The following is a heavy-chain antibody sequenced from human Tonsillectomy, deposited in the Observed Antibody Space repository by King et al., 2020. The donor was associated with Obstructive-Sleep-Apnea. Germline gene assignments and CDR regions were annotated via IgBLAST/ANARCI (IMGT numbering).Heavy chain of an antibody. J-gene: IGHJ6*04. V-gene: IGHV1-69*01. CDR1: GGTFSSYA. Sequence: HLVQSGAEVKKPGSSVKVSCKASGGTFSSYAISWVRQAPGQGLEWMGGIIPIFGTAHYAQKFGGRVTITADESTSTAYMELSSLSSEDTAGYYCARVVEDSSGYYSYYYYGMDGWGKGTTVTVSS. D-gene: IGHD3-22*01. CDR2: IIPIFGTA. CDR3: ARVVEDSSGYYSYYYYGMDG.